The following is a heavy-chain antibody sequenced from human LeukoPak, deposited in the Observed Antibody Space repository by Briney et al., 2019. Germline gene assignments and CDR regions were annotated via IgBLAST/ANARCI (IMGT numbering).Heavy chain of an antibody. D-gene: IGHD3-10*02. CDR3: AELGITMIGGV. CDR1: GFTFSSYA. Sequence: DPGGSLRLSCAASGFTFSSYARSWVRQAPGKGLEWVSYISSSGSTIYYADSVKGRFTISRDNAKNSLYLQMNSLRAEDTAVYYCAELGITMIGGVWGKGTTVTISS. V-gene: IGHV3-48*03. J-gene: IGHJ6*04. CDR2: ISSSGSTI.